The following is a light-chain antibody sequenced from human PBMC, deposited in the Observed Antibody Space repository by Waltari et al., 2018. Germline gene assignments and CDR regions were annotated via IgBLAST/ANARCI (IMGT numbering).Light chain of an antibody. CDR3: QQYNYWPPYT. Sequence: DIVMTQSPATLSGSPGERATPSCRASQSISNNLAWYQQKPGQEPRLLIYGASTRATGIPVRFSGSGSGTEFTLNISSLQSEDFATYYCQQYNYWPPYTFGQGTKLEIK. CDR1: QSISNN. J-gene: IGKJ2*01. CDR2: GAS. V-gene: IGKV3-15*01.